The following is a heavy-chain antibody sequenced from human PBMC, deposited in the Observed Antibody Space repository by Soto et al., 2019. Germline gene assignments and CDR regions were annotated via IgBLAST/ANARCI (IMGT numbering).Heavy chain of an antibody. D-gene: IGHD3-3*01. Sequence: GESLKISCKGPGYSFTSYWIGWVRQMPGKGLEWMGIIYPGDSDTRYSPSFQGQVTISADKSISTAYLQWSSLKASDTAMYYCARSPHLNYDFWSGYYTKYYFDYWGQGTLVTVSS. J-gene: IGHJ4*02. CDR3: ARSPHLNYDFWSGYYTKYYFDY. CDR1: GYSFTSYW. V-gene: IGHV5-51*01. CDR2: IYPGDSDT.